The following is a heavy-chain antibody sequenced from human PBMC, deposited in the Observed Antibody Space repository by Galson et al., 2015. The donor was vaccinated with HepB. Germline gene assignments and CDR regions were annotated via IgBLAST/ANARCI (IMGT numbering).Heavy chain of an antibody. J-gene: IGHJ3*02. Sequence: ETLSLTCTVSGGSISRSSYYWGWIRQPPGKGLEWIGSIYYSGSTYYNPSLKSRVTISVDTSKNQFSLKLSSVTAADTAVYYCARGSVLLWFGESVDAFDIWGQGTMVTVSS. CDR3: ARGSVLLWFGESVDAFDI. CDR1: GGSISRSSYY. D-gene: IGHD3-10*01. V-gene: IGHV4-39*07. CDR2: IYYSGST.